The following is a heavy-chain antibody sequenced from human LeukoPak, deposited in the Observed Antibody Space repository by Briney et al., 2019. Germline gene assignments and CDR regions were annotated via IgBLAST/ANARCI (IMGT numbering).Heavy chain of an antibody. D-gene: IGHD3-10*01. CDR1: GGSISSYY. CDR2: IYYSGST. Sequence: SETLSLTCTVAGGSISSYYWGWIRQPPGKGLEWIGSIYYSGSTYYNPSLKSRVTISVDTSKNQFSLKLSSVTAADTAVYYCARPRLLYGSGPILVWGQGNLVTVSS. V-gene: IGHV4-39*01. J-gene: IGHJ4*02. CDR3: ARPRLLYGSGPILV.